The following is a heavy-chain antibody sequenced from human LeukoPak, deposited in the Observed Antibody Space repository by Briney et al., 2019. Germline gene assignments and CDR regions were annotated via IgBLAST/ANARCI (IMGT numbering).Heavy chain of an antibody. V-gene: IGHV3-30*02. CDR2: IRFDGTED. Sequence: GGSLRLSCAASTLTFNNFGIHWVRQASGKGLEWIAFIRFDGTEDYYADSVKGRFTVSKDYSKNTVSLQMNSLGHEDTAVYYCAKDRRGNMGTDVTPGWYFHEWGQGTLVTVSS. D-gene: IGHD4-23*01. J-gene: IGHJ1*01. CDR1: TLTFNNFG. CDR3: AKDRRGNMGTDVTPGWYFHE.